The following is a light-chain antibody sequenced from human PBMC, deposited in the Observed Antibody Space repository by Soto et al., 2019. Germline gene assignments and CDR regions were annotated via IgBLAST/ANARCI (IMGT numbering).Light chain of an antibody. CDR2: DVN. CDR1: SSDIGAYNF. CDR3: TSRTTSTTMI. J-gene: IGLJ2*01. Sequence: SALPQAASGSGSPGQSITISCTGTSSDIGAYNFVSWYQQHPGKAPKLMLYDVNIRPSGVSNRFSGSKSGNTASLTISGLQAEDEADYYCTSRTTSTTMIFGGGTKVTVL. V-gene: IGLV2-14*03.